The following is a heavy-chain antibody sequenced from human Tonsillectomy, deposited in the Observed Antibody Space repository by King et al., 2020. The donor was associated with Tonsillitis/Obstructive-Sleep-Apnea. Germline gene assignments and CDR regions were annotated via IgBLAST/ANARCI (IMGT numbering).Heavy chain of an antibody. D-gene: IGHD3-3*01. Sequence: VQLVESGGGLVKPGGSLRLSCAASGFPFRNAYMTWVRQAPGKGLEWVGRVKSKTDGGTTDYAPPVKGRFTISRDDSKNTLSLQMNSLKTEDTAVYYCTPSPWSGYPNYYYSFYYLTSGAKGPRSPSP. CDR2: VKSKTDGGTT. J-gene: IGHJ6*03. CDR1: GFPFRNAY. V-gene: IGHV3-15*01. CDR3: TPSPWSGYPNYYYSFYYLTS.